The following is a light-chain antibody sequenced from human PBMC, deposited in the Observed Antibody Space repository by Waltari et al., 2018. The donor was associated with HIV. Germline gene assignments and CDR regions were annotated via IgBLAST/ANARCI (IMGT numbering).Light chain of an antibody. J-gene: IGKJ4*01. Sequence: DIQLTQSPSFLSSHVGDRVTISCRTSQDISTYLACYQQKPGEAPKLLIHGASTLHRGVTSRFSGSGSGTDFTLTIKNLRPEDFAIYYCQQLHSFPLIFGGGTKVE. CDR1: QDISTY. CDR3: QQLHSFPLI. CDR2: GAS. V-gene: IGKV1-9*01.